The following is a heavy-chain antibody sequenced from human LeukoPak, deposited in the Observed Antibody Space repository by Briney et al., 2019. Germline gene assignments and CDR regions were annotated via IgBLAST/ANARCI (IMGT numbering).Heavy chain of an antibody. CDR2: IYTSGST. V-gene: IGHV4-4*09. J-gene: IGHJ6*02. Sequence: NPSEPLSLTCTVSGGSISSYYWSWLRQPPGKGLEWIGYIYTSGSTNYNPSLKSRITTSEDTSKNHFPLTLSSVTAADTAVYYCARSAWMDVWGQGTTVTVSS. CDR1: GGSISSYY. CDR3: ARSAWMDV.